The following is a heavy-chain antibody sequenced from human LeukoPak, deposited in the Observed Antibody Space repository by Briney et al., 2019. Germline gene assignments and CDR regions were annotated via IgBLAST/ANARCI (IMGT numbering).Heavy chain of an antibody. Sequence: PGGSLRLSCAASGFTFSSYSMNWVRQAPGKGLEWVSSISSSSSYIYYADSVKGRFTISRDNAKNSLYLQMNSLRAEDTALYYCARVGPYCGGDCYSGGTYYFDYWGQGTLVTVSS. V-gene: IGHV3-21*04. CDR3: ARVGPYCGGDCYSGGTYYFDY. D-gene: IGHD2-21*02. J-gene: IGHJ4*02. CDR1: GFTFSSYS. CDR2: ISSSSSYI.